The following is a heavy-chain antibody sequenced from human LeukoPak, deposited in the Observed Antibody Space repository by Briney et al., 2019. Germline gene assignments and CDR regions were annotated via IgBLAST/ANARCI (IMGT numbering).Heavy chain of an antibody. J-gene: IGHJ4*02. D-gene: IGHD3-22*01. V-gene: IGHV3-30-3*01. CDR1: GGSISSYY. CDR2: ISYDGSNK. Sequence: LSLTCTVSGGSISSYYWSWIRQAPGKGLEWVAVISYDGSNKYYADSVKGRFTISRDNSKNTLYLQMNSLRAEDTAVYYCAREDYYDSSGYYDYWGQGTLVTVSS. CDR3: AREDYYDSSGYYDY.